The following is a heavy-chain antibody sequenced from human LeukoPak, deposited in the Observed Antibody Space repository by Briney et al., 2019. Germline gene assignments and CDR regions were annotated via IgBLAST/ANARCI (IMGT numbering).Heavy chain of an antibody. CDR1: GLTFSNVW. J-gene: IGHJ4*02. V-gene: IGHV3-15*01. Sequence: PGGSLRLSCAASGLTFSNVWMSWARQAPGKGLEWVGHIQSKTDGGTTNYAAPVKGRFTISRDDSKNTLYLQMSSLKTEDTAVYYCVGAFLGYWGQGTLVTVSS. D-gene: IGHD3-16*01. CDR3: VGAFLGY. CDR2: IQSKTDGGTT.